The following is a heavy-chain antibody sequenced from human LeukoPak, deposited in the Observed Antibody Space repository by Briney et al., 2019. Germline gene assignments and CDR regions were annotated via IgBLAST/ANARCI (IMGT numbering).Heavy chain of an antibody. CDR1: GFTFSSYG. CDR2: ISSPSTTI. Sequence: PGRSLRLSCAASGFTFSSYGMHWVRQAPGKGLEWISYISSPSTTIYQADSVKGRFTISRDNAQNSLYLQMNSLRAEDTAVYYCARGRGSYHPISAFDIWGQGAMVIVSS. CDR3: ARGRGSYHPISAFDI. J-gene: IGHJ3*02. D-gene: IGHD1-26*01. V-gene: IGHV3-48*04.